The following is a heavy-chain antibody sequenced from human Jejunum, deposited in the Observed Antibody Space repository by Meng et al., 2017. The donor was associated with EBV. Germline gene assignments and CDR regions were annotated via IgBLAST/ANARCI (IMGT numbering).Heavy chain of an antibody. J-gene: IGHJ4*02. Sequence: QVHLVESGGGLVRPGGFLQLACATSGFMFSAYHMILLLQAPGKGLEWISYIRSHNTGIYYADSVKGRFTVSRDDAKKSVYLQMNGLRDDDTAVYYCARGEGGNHYYPVRYRGQGTLVTVS. CDR3: ARGEGGNHYYPVRY. CDR2: IRSHNTGI. D-gene: IGHD3-22*01. CDR1: GFMFSAYH. V-gene: IGHV3-11*01.